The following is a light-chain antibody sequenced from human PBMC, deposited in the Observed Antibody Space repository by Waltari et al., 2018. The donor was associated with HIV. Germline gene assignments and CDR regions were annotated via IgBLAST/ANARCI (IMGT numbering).Light chain of an antibody. CDR2: DVT. J-gene: IGLJ2*01. V-gene: IGLV2-8*01. CDR3: SSYADSDTPVV. CDR1: SSDVGAYNY. Sequence: QSALAQPPSASGSAGQSVTISCTGTSSDVGAYNYVSWYQQHPGKSPKLIIYDVTKRPSGVPDRFSGSKSGNTAFLTVSGLQGEDEADYYCSSYADSDTPVVFGGGTKLTVL.